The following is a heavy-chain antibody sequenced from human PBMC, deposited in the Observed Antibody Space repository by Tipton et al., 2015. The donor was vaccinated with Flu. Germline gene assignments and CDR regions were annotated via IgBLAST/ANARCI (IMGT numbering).Heavy chain of an antibody. CDR3: AKVIPEIVSGLDY. Sequence: GSLRLSCAASSFIFSGYWMSWVRQAPGKGLEGVANINQDGSERNYAHSVKGRFTISRDNAKNSLYLQMNSLRAEDTAIYYCAKVIPEIVSGLDYWGQGTQVSVSS. CDR2: INQDGSER. V-gene: IGHV3-7*03. D-gene: IGHD5/OR15-5a*01. J-gene: IGHJ4*02. CDR1: SFIFSGYW.